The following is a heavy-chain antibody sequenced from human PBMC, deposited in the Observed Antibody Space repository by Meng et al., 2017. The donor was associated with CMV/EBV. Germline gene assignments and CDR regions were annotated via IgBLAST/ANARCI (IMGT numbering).Heavy chain of an antibody. D-gene: IGHD6-13*01. J-gene: IGHJ6*02. CDR1: GFSLSTSGVG. V-gene: IGHV2-5*01. Sequence: APTLVKPTQTLTLTCTSAGFSLSTSGVGVGWIRQPPGKVLDWLALIYWNDDKRYSPSLKSRLTITKDTSKNQVVLTMANMDPVDTATYYCAHLIAAAGAYYYYYGMDVWGQGTPVTVSS. CDR2: IYWNDDK. CDR3: AHLIAAAGAYYYYYGMDV.